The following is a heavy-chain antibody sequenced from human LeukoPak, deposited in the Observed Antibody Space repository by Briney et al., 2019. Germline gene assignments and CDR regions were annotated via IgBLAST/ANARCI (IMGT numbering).Heavy chain of an antibody. CDR1: GGTFGSYA. V-gene: IGHV1-69*05. Sequence: ASVKVSCKASGGTFGSYAISWVRQAPGQGLEWMGGIIPIFGTANYAQKFQGRVTITTDESTSTAYMELSSLRSEDTAVYYCATSSRRTGYFDYWGQGTLVTVSS. J-gene: IGHJ4*02. D-gene: IGHD3/OR15-3a*01. CDR2: IIPIFGTA. CDR3: ATSSRRTGYFDY.